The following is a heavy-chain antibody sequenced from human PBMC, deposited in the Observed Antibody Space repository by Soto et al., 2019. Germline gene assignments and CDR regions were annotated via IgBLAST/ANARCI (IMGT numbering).Heavy chain of an antibody. D-gene: IGHD2-2*01. Sequence: ASVKVSCKGSGYTFTRYAIHWVRQAPGQSLEWMGWINAGNHNTKYSQKFQGRVTLRSDTSASTVYMEMSSVRSEDTAVYFCASSSTWHWGEYFYGMDVWGQGTTVTVSS. CDR2: INAGNHNT. V-gene: IGHV1-3*01. J-gene: IGHJ6*02. CDR3: ASSSTWHWGEYFYGMDV. CDR1: GYTFTRYA.